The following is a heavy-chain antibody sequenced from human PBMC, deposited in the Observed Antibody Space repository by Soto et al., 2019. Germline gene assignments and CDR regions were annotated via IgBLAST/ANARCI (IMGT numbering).Heavy chain of an antibody. CDR2: IKSDGSSK. D-gene: IGHD4-17*01. CDR3: ALSHTVTTDY. V-gene: IGHV3-74*01. J-gene: IGHJ4*02. Sequence: EVPLVESGGGLVQPGGSLRLSCAASGLTFSSYWMHWVRQAPGKGLVWVSRIKSDGSSKSYADSVKGRFTISRDNAKNTLYLQMNSLRAEDTAVYYCALSHTVTTDYWGQGTLVTVSS. CDR1: GLTFSSYW.